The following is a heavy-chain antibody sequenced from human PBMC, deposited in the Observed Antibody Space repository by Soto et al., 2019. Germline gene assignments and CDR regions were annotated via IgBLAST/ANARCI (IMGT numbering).Heavy chain of an antibody. D-gene: IGHD6-19*01. J-gene: IGHJ4*02. CDR3: AKGSFSQTSGPYYFDF. V-gene: IGHV3-23*01. Sequence: EVQLLESGGGLVQPGGSLRLSCPASGFTFSNYVMTWVRQAPGKGLGWVSIISGSGSSSYYAESVKGRFIISRDNSKNTLYLQMNSLRADDTAIYYCAKGSFSQTSGPYYFDFWGQGTLVTVSS. CDR1: GFTFSNYV. CDR2: ISGSGSSS.